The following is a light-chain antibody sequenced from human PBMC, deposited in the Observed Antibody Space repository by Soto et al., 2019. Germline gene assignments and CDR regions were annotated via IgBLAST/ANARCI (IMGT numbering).Light chain of an antibody. J-gene: IGKJ4*01. CDR2: GAS. Sequence: EIVLTQSPGTLSLSPGERATLSCRASQSVSSSYLAWYQQKPGQAPRLLIYGASSRAAGIPDRFSGSGSGTDFSLTISRLEPEDVAVYYCQQYGSSPPLTCGGGTKVEIK. CDR1: QSVSSSY. CDR3: QQYGSSPPLT. V-gene: IGKV3-20*01.